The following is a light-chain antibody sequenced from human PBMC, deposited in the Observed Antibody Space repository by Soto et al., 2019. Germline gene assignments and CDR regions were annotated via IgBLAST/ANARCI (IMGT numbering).Light chain of an antibody. Sequence: EIVLTQSPVTLCLSPGGRATLACRASQSVSNYLAWYQQKPGQAPRLLIYDASNRATGIPARFSGSGSGTDFTLTISSLQPEDFATYYCQQANSFPLTFGQGTRLEI. CDR2: DAS. J-gene: IGKJ5*01. CDR1: QSVSNY. V-gene: IGKV3-11*01. CDR3: QQANSFPLT.